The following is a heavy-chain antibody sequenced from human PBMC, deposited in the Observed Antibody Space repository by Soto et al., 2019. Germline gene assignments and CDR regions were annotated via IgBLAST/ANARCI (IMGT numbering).Heavy chain of an antibody. V-gene: IGHV1-69*06. J-gene: IGHJ4*02. CDR3: ARDFEDCSGGSCPLDY. CDR1: GGTFSSYA. CDR2: IIPIFGTA. D-gene: IGHD2-15*01. Sequence: SVKVSCKASGGTFSSYAISWVRQAPGQGLEWMGGIIPIFGTANYAQKFQGRVTITADKSTSTAYMELSSLRSEDTAVYYCARDFEDCSGGSCPLDYWGQGTLVTVS.